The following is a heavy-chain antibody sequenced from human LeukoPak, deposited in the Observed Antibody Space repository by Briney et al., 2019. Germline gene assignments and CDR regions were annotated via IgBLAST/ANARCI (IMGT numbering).Heavy chain of an antibody. D-gene: IGHD6-19*01. CDR3: AKAPYSSGWPSV. CDR2: IYSGGNI. V-gene: IGHV4-59*02. Sequence: SETLSLTCTVSGGSVISDYWSWIRQSPGKGLEWLGCIYSGGNIKYNPALKSRLTISVDTSKNQFSLRLTSMTAADTAVYYCAKAPYSSGWPSVWGQGTLVTVSS. CDR1: GGSVISDY. J-gene: IGHJ1*01.